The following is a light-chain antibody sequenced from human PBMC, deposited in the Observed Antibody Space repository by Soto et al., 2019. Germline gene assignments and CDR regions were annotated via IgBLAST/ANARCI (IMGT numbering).Light chain of an antibody. V-gene: IGKV1-8*01. CDR2: GAS. J-gene: IGKJ1*01. CDR1: QGISNW. Sequence: AIRMTQSPSSLSASTGDRVTITCRASQGISNWLAWYQQRPGKAPKLLVYGASTLQSGVPSRFSGSGSGTDFTLTISCLQSEDFATYYCQRYKNYPWTFGQVTKVEVK. CDR3: QRYKNYPWT.